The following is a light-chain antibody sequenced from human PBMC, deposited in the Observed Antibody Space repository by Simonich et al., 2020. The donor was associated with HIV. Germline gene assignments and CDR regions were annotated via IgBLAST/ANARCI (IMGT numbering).Light chain of an antibody. CDR3: VLSMGSGISV. V-gene: IGLV8-61*01. CDR1: PCSVSTSSY. CDR2: STN. J-gene: IGLJ3*02. Sequence: TFVTQEPSFLVAPGGAVTLTFGLSPCSVSTSSYPSWFQQTPGQAPRTLIYSTNTRSCGVPDRFSGSILGNKAALTITGAQADDESDYYCVLSMGSGISVFGGGTNLTVL.